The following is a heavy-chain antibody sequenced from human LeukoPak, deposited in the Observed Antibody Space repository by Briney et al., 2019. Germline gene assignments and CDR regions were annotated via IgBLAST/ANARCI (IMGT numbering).Heavy chain of an antibody. Sequence: PGGSLRLSCAASGFSFSSYWMHWVRHAPGKGLVWVSRINSDGSSTSYADSVKGRFTISRDNAKNTLYLQMNSLRAEDTAVYYCARDPYDWNSKWFDPWGQGTLVTVSS. CDR3: ARDPYDWNSKWFDP. CDR2: INSDGSST. J-gene: IGHJ5*02. V-gene: IGHV3-74*01. D-gene: IGHD1-20*01. CDR1: GFSFSSYW.